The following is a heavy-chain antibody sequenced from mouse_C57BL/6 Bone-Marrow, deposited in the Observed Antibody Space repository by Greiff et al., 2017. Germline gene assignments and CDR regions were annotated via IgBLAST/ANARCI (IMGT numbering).Heavy chain of an antibody. V-gene: IGHV1-55*01. D-gene: IGHD1-1*01. CDR1: GYTFTSYW. CDR2: IYPGSGST. J-gene: IGHJ1*03. CDR3: ARSITTVVERYFDV. Sequence: QVQLQQSGAELVKPGASVKMSCKASGYTFTSYWITWVKQRPGQGLEWIGDIYPGSGSTNYNEKFKSKATLTVDTSSSTAYMQLSSLTSEDSAVYYCARSITTVVERYFDVWGTGTTVTVSS.